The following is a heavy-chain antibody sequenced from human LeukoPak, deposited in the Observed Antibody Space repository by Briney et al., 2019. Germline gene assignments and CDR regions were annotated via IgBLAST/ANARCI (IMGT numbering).Heavy chain of an antibody. V-gene: IGHV4-34*01. D-gene: IGHD3-3*01. CDR1: GGSFSGYY. CDR2: INHSGST. CDR3: ARVSYDFDYYYYYMDV. Sequence: SETLSLICAVYGGSFSGYYWSWIRQPPGKGLEWIGEINHSGSTNYNPSLKSRVTISVDTSKNQFSLKLSSVTAADTAVYYCARVSYDFDYYYYYMDVWGKGTTVTVS. J-gene: IGHJ6*03.